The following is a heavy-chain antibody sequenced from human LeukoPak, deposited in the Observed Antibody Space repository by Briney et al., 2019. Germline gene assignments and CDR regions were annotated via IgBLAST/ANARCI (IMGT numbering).Heavy chain of an antibody. CDR1: GYTFTGYY. V-gene: IGHV1-2*02. Sequence: GASVKVSCKASGYTFTGYYMHWVRQAPGQGLEWMGWINPNSGGTNYAQKSQGRVTMTRDTSISTAYMELSRLRSDDTAVYYCARDGSYGSGSDAFDIWGQGTMVTVSS. CDR3: ARDGSYGSGSDAFDI. J-gene: IGHJ3*02. CDR2: INPNSGGT. D-gene: IGHD3-10*01.